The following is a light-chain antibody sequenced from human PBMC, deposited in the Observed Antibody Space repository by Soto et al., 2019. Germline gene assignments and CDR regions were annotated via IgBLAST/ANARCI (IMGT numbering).Light chain of an antibody. J-gene: IGLJ2*01. CDR3: QTWGTGIVV. V-gene: IGLV4-69*01. CDR2: LNRDGSH. CDR1: SGHSSYV. Sequence: QLVLTQSPSASASLGASVKLTCSLSSGHSSYVIAWHQQKAEKGPRYLIKLNRDGSHSKGNGIPDRFSGSSSGAERYLIISSCQSGDEAEYYCQTWGTGIVVFGGGTKLTVL.